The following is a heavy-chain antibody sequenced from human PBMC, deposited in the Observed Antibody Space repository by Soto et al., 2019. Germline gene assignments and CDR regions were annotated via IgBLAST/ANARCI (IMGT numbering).Heavy chain of an antibody. CDR3: ARDETD. CDR1: GYTFTSYA. J-gene: IGHJ4*02. CDR2: INAGNGNT. V-gene: IGHV1-3*01. D-gene: IGHD2-21*02. Sequence: QVQLVQSGAEVKKPGASVKVSCKASGYTFTSYAIHWVRQAPGQSLEWMGWINAGNGNTKYSQKLQGRVTITRYISAITAYMELSSLRSEDTAVYYCARDETDWGQGTLVTVSS.